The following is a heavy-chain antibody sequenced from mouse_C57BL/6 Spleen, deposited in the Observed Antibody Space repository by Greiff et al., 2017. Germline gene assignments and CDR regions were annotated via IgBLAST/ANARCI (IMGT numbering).Heavy chain of an antibody. V-gene: IGHV1-42*01. CDR3: ARGDWDVGDY. CDR2: INPSTGGT. Sequence: VQLQQSGPELVKPGASVKISCKASGYSFTGYYMNWVKQSPEKSLEWIGEINPSTGGTTYNQKFKAKATLTVDKSSSTAYMQLKSLTSEDSAVYYCARGDWDVGDYWGQGTTLTVSS. D-gene: IGHD4-1*01. J-gene: IGHJ2*01. CDR1: GYSFTGYY.